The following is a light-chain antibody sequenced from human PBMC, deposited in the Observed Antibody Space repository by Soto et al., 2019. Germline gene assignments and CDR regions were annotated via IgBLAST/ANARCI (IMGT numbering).Light chain of an antibody. V-gene: IGKV1-5*03. CDR2: KTS. Sequence: DIQMTQSPSTLSASVGVRVTITCRASQSISSWLAWYQQKPGKAPKALIYKTSTLESGTPSRFSGSRSWRQFTLTISSLQPDDFAPDYGQQYYSYPWTFGLGTKVETK. CDR1: QSISSW. CDR3: QQYYSYPWT. J-gene: IGKJ1*01.